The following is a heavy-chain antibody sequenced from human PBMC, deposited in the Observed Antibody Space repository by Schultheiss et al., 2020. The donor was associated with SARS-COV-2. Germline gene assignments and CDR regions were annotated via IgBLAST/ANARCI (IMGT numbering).Heavy chain of an antibody. J-gene: IGHJ1*01. D-gene: IGHD2-15*01. CDR2: IDYSGST. CDR3: VSTSDIVVAVATT. CDR1: GGSINNGDFY. Sequence: SETLSLTCIVSGGSINNGDFYWSWIRQPPGKGLEWIGNIDYSGSTYYNPSLKSRVTISVDTSKNQFSLKLSSVTATDTAVYYCVSTSDIVVAVATTWGQGTLVTVSS. V-gene: IGHV4-39*01.